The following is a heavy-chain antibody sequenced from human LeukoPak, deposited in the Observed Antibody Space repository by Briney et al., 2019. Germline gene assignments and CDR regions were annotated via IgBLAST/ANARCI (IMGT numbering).Heavy chain of an antibody. CDR2: INPNSGGT. V-gene: IGHV1-2*06. D-gene: IGHD6-13*01. J-gene: IGHJ5*02. CDR3: ARAIAAAVWFDP. Sequence: ASVKVSCKASGYTFTGYYMHWVRQAPGQGLEWMGRINPNSGGTNYAQKLQGRVTMTTDTSTSTAYMELRSLRSDDTAVYYCARAIAAAVWFDPWGQGTLVTVSS. CDR1: GYTFTGYY.